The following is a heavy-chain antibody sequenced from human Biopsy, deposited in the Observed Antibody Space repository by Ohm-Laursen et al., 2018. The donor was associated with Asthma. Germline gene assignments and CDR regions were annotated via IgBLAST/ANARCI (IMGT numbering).Heavy chain of an antibody. D-gene: IGHD6-13*01. CDR1: GFTFSSYA. CDR3: VKDIRLQLWGFDS. CDR2: ISGSGGST. J-gene: IGHJ4*02. Sequence: SLRLSCSASGFTFSSYAVSWVRQAPGKGLEWVSAISGSGGSTYYADSVKGRFTISRDNAKNSLYLQMNSLRGADTALYYCVKDIRLQLWGFDSWGQGTLVTVSS. V-gene: IGHV3-23*01.